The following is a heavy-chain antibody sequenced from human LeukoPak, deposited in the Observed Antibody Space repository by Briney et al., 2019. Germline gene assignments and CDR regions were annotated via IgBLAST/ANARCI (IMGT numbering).Heavy chain of an antibody. CDR1: GYSFTSYW. J-gene: IGHJ4*02. CDR3: ARQVRIAAAGTFAPIDY. V-gene: IGHV5-51*01. D-gene: IGHD6-13*01. Sequence: KVGESLKISCKGSGYSFTSYWIGWVRQMPGKGLEWMGIIYPGDSDTRYSPSFQGQVTISADKSISTAYLQWSSLKASDTAMYYCARQVRIAAAGTFAPIDYWGQGTLVTVSS. CDR2: IYPGDSDT.